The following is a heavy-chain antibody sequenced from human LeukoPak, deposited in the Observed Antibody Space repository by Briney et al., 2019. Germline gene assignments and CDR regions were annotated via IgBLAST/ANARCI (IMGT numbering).Heavy chain of an antibody. D-gene: IGHD2-2*03. CDR2: ISGSGGST. CDR1: GFTFSSYA. V-gene: IGHV3-23*01. CDR3: ARVAIVVVPAATYYYYYYMDV. J-gene: IGHJ6*03. Sequence: GGSLRLSCAASGFTFSSYAMSWVRQAPGKGLEWVSAISGSGGSTYYADSVKGRFTISRGNSKNTLYLQMNSLRAEDTAVYYCARVAIVVVPAATYYYYYYMDVWGKGTTVTVSS.